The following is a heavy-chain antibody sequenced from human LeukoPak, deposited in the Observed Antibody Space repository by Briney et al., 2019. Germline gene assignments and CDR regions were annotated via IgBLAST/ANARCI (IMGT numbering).Heavy chain of an antibody. D-gene: IGHD3-16*02. J-gene: IGHJ4*02. CDR2: IYYTGNT. V-gene: IGHV4-59*01. CDR3: ARGSGGELSRHFDF. Sequence: SETLSLTCTVSGASIRRYYWSWIRQPPGKGLEWIGYIYYTGNTDYNPSLQSRVTISVDTSKNQFSLKLTSVTAADTAVYYCARGSGGELSRHFDFWGQGTLVTVSS. CDR1: GASIRRYY.